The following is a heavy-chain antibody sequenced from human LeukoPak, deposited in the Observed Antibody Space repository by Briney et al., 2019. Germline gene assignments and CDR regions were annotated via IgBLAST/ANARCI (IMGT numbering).Heavy chain of an antibody. Sequence: ASVKVSCKASGYTFTNYGITWVRQAPGQGLEWMGWINPNSGGTNYAQKFQGRVAMTRDTSISTAYMELSRLRSDDTAVYYCARAVIVVVPAAQGYWGQGTLVTVSS. CDR2: INPNSGGT. CDR1: GYTFTNYG. V-gene: IGHV1-2*02. CDR3: ARAVIVVVPAAQGY. D-gene: IGHD2-2*01. J-gene: IGHJ4*02.